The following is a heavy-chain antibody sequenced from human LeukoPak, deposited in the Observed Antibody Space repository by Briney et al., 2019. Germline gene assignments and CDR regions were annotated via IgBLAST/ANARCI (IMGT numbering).Heavy chain of an antibody. J-gene: IGHJ4*02. Sequence: GGSLRLSCAASGFTFSSSAMNWVRQAPGKGLEWVSSINNVASHIYYAHSVKGRFTISRDNAKTSLYLQMNSLRAEDTALYYCAKDLGPGSMATSPGFDYWGQGTLVTVSS. CDR3: AKDLGPGSMATSPGFDY. V-gene: IGHV3-21*04. CDR2: INNVASHI. CDR1: GFTFSSSA. D-gene: IGHD5-24*01.